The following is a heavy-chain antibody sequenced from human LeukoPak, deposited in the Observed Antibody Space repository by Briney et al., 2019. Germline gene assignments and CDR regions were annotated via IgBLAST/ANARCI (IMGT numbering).Heavy chain of an antibody. Sequence: PGGSLRRSCAASGFTFSSFTMNWVRQAPGKGLEWVSSISSSSRYIYYGDSVMGRFTISRDNAKNSLYLQMNSLRAEDTAVYYCARGGSDPVSGRYYGGGAFDIWGQGTMVTVSS. CDR2: ISSSSRYI. CDR3: ARGGSDPVSGRYYGGGAFDI. J-gene: IGHJ3*02. V-gene: IGHV3-21*01. D-gene: IGHD1-26*01. CDR1: GFTFSSFT.